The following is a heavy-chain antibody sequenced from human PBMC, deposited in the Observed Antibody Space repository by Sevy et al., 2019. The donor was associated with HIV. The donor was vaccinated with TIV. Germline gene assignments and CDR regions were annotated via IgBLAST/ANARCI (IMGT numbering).Heavy chain of an antibody. Sequence: GGSQRLSCAASGFTFSSYAMNWVRQAPGKGLEWVSAISGGAGSTYYADSVKGRFTISRDNSKNTLYLQMNSLRAEDTAVYYCAKDNGSGCYRGFEYWCQGTLVTV. J-gene: IGHJ4*02. CDR2: ISGGAGST. CDR3: AKDNGSGCYRGFEY. CDR1: GFTFSSYA. V-gene: IGHV3-23*01. D-gene: IGHD6-19*01.